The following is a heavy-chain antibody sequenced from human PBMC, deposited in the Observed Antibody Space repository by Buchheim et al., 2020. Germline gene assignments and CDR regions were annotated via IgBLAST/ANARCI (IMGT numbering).Heavy chain of an antibody. Sequence: QVQLVQSGAEVKKPGASVKVSCKASGYTFITYTIHWVRQAPGQGLEWMGWINTGNGKTKYSQKFQGRVTITRDTSASIGYMELSSLRSEDTALYYCARDQKGGAYYYGMDVWGQGTT. CDR3: ARDQKGGAYYYGMDV. J-gene: IGHJ6*02. V-gene: IGHV1-3*04. CDR1: GYTFITYT. D-gene: IGHD2-2*01. CDR2: INTGNGKT.